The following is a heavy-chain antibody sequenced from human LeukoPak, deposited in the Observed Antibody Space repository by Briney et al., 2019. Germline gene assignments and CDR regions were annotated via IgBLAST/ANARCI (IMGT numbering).Heavy chain of an antibody. V-gene: IGHV4-30-2*01. D-gene: IGHD2-15*01. J-gene: IGHJ4*02. CDR2: IYHSGST. Sequence: SETLSLTCAVSGGSLSSGGYSWSWIRQPPGKGLEWIGYIYHSGSTYYNPSLKSRVTISVDRSKNQFSLKLSSVTAADTAVYYCARTSIVVVVAAPYYFDYWGQGTLVTVSS. CDR1: GGSLSSGGYS. CDR3: ARTSIVVVVAAPYYFDY.